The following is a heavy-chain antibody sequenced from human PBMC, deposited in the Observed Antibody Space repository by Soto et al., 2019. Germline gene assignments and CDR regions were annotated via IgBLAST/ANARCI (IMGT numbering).Heavy chain of an antibody. V-gene: IGHV4-39*01. Sequence: GPGPGGASETLSLTCTVSGGSIISTISYWGWIRQPPGKGLEWIGSIHYSGSTYYNPSLKSRVTISVDTSKNRFSLKLSPVTAADTAVYYCARLHYGSDSYYIPVYWFAPWGQGTLVTVSS. J-gene: IGHJ5*02. CDR3: ARLHYGSDSYYIPVYWFAP. CDR1: GGSIISTISY. CDR2: IHYSGST. D-gene: IGHD3-10*01.